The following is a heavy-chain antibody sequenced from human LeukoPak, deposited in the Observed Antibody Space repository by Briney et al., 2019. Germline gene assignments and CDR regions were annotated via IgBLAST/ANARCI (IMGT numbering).Heavy chain of an antibody. CDR1: GGSISSGSYS. V-gene: IGHV4-30-2*01. J-gene: IGHJ5*02. Sequence: SQTLSLTCAVSGGSISSGSYSWSWIRQPPGKGLEWIGEINHSGSTNYNPSLKSRVTISVDTSRNQFSLKLSSVTAADTAVYYCARFVRRNYSSGYPYATPWGQGTLVTVSS. D-gene: IGHD3-22*01. CDR2: INHSGST. CDR3: ARFVRRNYSSGYPYATP.